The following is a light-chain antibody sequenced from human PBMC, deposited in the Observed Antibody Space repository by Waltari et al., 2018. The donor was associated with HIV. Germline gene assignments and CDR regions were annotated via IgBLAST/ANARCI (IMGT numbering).Light chain of an antibody. J-gene: IGLJ3*02. Sequence: QAGLTQPPSVSKDLRQTATLTCTGNSHNVGNQGATWLQHHQGHPPKLLSYRNNNRPSGISERFSASRSRNTASLTSTGLQPEDEADYYCSAWDSSLGAWVFGGGTKLTVL. CDR3: SAWDSSLGAWV. CDR1: SHNVGNQG. CDR2: RNN. V-gene: IGLV10-54*04.